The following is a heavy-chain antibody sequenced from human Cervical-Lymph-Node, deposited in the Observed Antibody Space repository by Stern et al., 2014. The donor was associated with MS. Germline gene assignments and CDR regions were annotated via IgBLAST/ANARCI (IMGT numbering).Heavy chain of an antibody. Sequence: QLQLQESGPGLVQPSETLSLTCTVSGGSISSSSYYWGWIRQPPGKGLEWIGSIYYSGSTYYNPSLKSRVTISVDTYKNQFSRKLSSVTAADTAVYYCAEYYYDSSGFDAFDIWGQGTMVTVSS. D-gene: IGHD3-22*01. V-gene: IGHV4-39*01. CDR2: IYYSGST. CDR1: GGSISSSSYY. CDR3: AEYYYDSSGFDAFDI. J-gene: IGHJ3*02.